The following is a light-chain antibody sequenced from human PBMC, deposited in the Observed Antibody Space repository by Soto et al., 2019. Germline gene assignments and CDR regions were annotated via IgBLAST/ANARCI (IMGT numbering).Light chain of an antibody. CDR1: SSDVGGYNY. V-gene: IGLV2-8*01. CDR3: SSYAGSSNV. Sequence: QSALTQPPSASGSPGQSVAISCTGTSSDVGGYNYVSWYQQHPGKALKLMIYEVNKRPSGVPDRFSGSKSGNTASLTVSGLQAEDEADYYCSSYAGSSNVFGTGTKVTV. J-gene: IGLJ1*01. CDR2: EVN.